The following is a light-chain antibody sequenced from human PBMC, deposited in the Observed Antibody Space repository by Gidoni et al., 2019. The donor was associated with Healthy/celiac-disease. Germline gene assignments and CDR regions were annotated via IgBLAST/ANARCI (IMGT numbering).Light chain of an antibody. CDR3: GTWDSSLIERV. CDR2: DNN. CDR1: SSNIGNNY. Sequence: QSGLTQPPSVSAAPGQKVTISCSGSSSNIGNNYVSWYQQLPGTAPKLLIYDNNKRPSGIPARFSGSKSGTSATLGITGLQTGDEADYYCGTWDSSLIERVFGGGTKLTVL. V-gene: IGLV1-51*01. J-gene: IGLJ3*02.